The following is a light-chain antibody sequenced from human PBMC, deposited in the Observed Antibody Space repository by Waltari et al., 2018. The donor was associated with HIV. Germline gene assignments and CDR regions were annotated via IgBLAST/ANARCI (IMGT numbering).Light chain of an antibody. V-gene: IGKV1-39*01. CDR3: RQGYETPWT. Sequence: QMTQSPSSLSASVGGRVTIPCRASQGISNYLTWFQQKPGGAPKLLIYASTILQIGVPPRFSGSASGTDVTLTISNLQPEDFATYFCRQGYETPWTFGQGTTVE. CDR1: QGISNY. CDR2: AST. J-gene: IGKJ2*02.